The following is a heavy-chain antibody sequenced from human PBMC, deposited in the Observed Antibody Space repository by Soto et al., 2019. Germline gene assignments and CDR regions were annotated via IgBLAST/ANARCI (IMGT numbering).Heavy chain of an antibody. Sequence: GASLKVSCKASGYTFTSYHMHWVRQAPGQRLEWMGIINPSGGSTSYAQKFQGRVTMTRDTSTSTVYMELSSLRSEDTAVYYCARVRDYGGNTHYYYYGMDVWGQGTTVTVSS. CDR1: GYTFTSYH. CDR2: INPSGGST. V-gene: IGHV1-46*01. CDR3: ARVRDYGGNTHYYYYGMDV. D-gene: IGHD4-17*01. J-gene: IGHJ6*02.